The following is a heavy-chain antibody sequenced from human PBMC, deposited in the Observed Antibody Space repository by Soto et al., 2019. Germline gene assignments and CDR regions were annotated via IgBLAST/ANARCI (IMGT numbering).Heavy chain of an antibody. V-gene: IGHV3-21*01. D-gene: IGHD2-2*01. CDR3: ARDRGKGAIVVVPADIDY. CDR1: GFNISSYS. J-gene: IGHJ4*02. CDR2: ISSSSSYI. Sequence: PGGSLRLSCAASGFNISSYSMNWVRQATGKGLEWVSSISSSSSYIYYADSVKGRFTISRDNAKNSLYLQMNSLRAEDTAVYYCARDRGKGAIVVVPADIDYWGQGTLVTVSS.